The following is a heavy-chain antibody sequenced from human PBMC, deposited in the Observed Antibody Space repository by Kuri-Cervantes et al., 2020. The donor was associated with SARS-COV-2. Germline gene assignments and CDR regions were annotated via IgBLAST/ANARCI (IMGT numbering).Heavy chain of an antibody. CDR2: IYHSGST. J-gene: IGHJ4*02. CDR3: ARDSYCINGVCLLGY. Sequence: LRLSCTVSGGSISSGGYYWSWIRQPPGKGLEWIGYIYHSGSTYYNPSLKSRVTISVDRSKNQFSLKLSSVTAADTALYYCARDSYCINGVCLLGYWGQRTLVTVSS. CDR1: GGSISSGGYY. D-gene: IGHD2-8*01. V-gene: IGHV4-30-2*01.